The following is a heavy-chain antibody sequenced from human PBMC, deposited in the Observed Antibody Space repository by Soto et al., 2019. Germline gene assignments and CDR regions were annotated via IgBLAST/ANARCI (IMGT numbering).Heavy chain of an antibody. CDR3: ARGRPTTVTSNNYYYYGMDV. D-gene: IGHD4-17*01. CDR1: GGTFSSYA. V-gene: IGHV1-69*13. Sequence: GASVKVSCKASGGTFSSYAISWVRQAPGQGLEWIGGIIPIFGTANYAQKFQGRVTITADESTSTAYMELSSLRSEDTAVYYCARGRPTTVTSNNYYYYGMDVWGQGTTVTVSS. J-gene: IGHJ6*02. CDR2: IIPIFGTA.